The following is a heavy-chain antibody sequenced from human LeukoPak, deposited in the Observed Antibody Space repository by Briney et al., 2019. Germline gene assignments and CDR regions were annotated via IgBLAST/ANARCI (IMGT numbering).Heavy chain of an antibody. Sequence: SQTPSLTCTVSGGSISSGSYYWRWIRQPAGKGLEWIGRIYTGGSTNYNPSLKSRVTISVDTSKNQFSLKLSSVTAADTAVYYCARDRAWYGESDYWGQGTLVTVSS. D-gene: IGHD4-17*01. CDR1: GGSISSGSYY. V-gene: IGHV4-61*02. J-gene: IGHJ4*02. CDR3: ARDRAWYGESDY. CDR2: IYTGGST.